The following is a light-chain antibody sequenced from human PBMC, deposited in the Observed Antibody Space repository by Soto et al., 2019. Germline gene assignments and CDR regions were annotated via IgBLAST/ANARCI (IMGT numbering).Light chain of an antibody. J-gene: IGKJ4*01. CDR3: QQERSWLLT. Sequence: EIVMTQSPATLSVSPGERVTLSCRASQDIRSSLAWYQQKPGQAPRLLIYGASIRATGVPATFSGSGSGTEITVSISSLQCKHLGVYSGQQERSWLLTFGGGPKVEIK. CDR1: QDIRSS. CDR2: GAS. V-gene: IGKV3-15*01.